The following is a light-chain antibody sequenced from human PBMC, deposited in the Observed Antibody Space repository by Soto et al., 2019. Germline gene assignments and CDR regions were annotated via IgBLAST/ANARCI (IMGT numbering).Light chain of an antibody. CDR1: SSDVGGYNY. Sequence: QSVLTQPASVSGSPGQSITISCTGTSSDVGGYNYVSWYQQHPGKAPKLMIYEVSNRPSGVSNRISGSKSGNTASLTISGLQAEDEADYYRSSYTSSSTLVFGGGTKLTVL. J-gene: IGLJ2*01. CDR3: SSYTSSSTLV. V-gene: IGLV2-14*01. CDR2: EVS.